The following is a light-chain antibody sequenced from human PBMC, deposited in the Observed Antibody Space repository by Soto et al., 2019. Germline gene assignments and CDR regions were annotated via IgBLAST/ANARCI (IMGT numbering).Light chain of an antibody. V-gene: IGKV3D-15*01. CDR3: QQYNNWIT. J-gene: IGKJ5*01. Sequence: EIVLTQSPGTLSLSPMEIATLSCMASQSVSSTYLAWYQQKPGQAPRLLIYGASNRATGIPDRFSGSGSGTEFTLTISSLQSEDFAVYYCQQYNNWITFGQGTRLEIK. CDR1: QSVSSTY. CDR2: GAS.